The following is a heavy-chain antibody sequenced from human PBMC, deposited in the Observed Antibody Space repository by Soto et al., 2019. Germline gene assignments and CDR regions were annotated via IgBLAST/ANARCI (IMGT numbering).Heavy chain of an antibody. V-gene: IGHV4-4*02. D-gene: IGHD3-10*01. CDR3: ARVLLWFGEAGGYGMDV. J-gene: IGHJ6*02. CDR2: IYHSGST. CDR1: GGSISSSNW. Sequence: QVQLKESGPGLVKPSGTLSLTCAVSGGSISSSNWWRWVRQPPGKGLEWIGEIYHSGSTNYNPSLKSRVTISVDKSKNQFSLKLSSVTAADTAVYYCARVLLWFGEAGGYGMDVWGQGTTVTVSS.